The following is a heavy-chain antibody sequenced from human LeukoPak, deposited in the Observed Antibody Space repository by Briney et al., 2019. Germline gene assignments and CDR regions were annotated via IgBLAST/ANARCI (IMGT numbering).Heavy chain of an antibody. Sequence: GASVKVSCKASGYTFTGYYMHWVRQAPGQGLEWMGWINPNSGGTNYAQKFQGRVTMTRDTSISTAYMELSRLRSDDTAVYYCASLRYYYDGSGYYCFDYWGQGTLVTVSS. CDR3: ASLRYYYDGSGYYCFDY. CDR1: GYTFTGYY. CDR2: INPNSGGT. D-gene: IGHD3-22*01. J-gene: IGHJ4*02. V-gene: IGHV1-2*02.